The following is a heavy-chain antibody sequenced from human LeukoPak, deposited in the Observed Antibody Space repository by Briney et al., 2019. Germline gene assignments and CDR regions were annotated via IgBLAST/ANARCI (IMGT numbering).Heavy chain of an antibody. Sequence: GGSLRLSCAASGFTFSSYNMNWVRQAPGKGLEWVSSISSNSYIYYADSVKGRFTISRDNAKNSLYLQMNSLRAEDTAVYYCARGSPYYYDSSGYYQAYYYWGQGTLVTVSS. J-gene: IGHJ4*02. CDR2: ISSNSYI. D-gene: IGHD3-22*01. V-gene: IGHV3-21*01. CDR1: GFTFSSYN. CDR3: ARGSPYYYDSSGYYQAYYY.